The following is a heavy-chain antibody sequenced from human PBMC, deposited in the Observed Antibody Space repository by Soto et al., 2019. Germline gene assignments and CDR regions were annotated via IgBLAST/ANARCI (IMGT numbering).Heavy chain of an antibody. J-gene: IGHJ4*02. V-gene: IGHV1-69*13. Sequence: SSVKVSCKASGVTLKNSALSWVRQAPGQGLESMGGIIPVFGPALYAQKVQGRVTITADESTNTAFLDVSSLRSEDTAVYYCGRGGSWAKVDSWGAGTLVTVSA. CDR2: IIPVFGPA. CDR3: GRGGSWAKVDS. D-gene: IGHD6-13*01. CDR1: GVTLKNSA.